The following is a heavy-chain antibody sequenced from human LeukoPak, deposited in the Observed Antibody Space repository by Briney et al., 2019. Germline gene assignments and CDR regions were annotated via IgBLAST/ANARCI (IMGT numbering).Heavy chain of an antibody. CDR1: GFTFSSYG. J-gene: IGHJ4*02. CDR2: IRYDGSNK. V-gene: IGHV3-30*02. Sequence: GGSLRLSCAASGFTFSSYGMHWVRQAPGKGLEWVAFIRYDGSNKYYADSVKGRFTISRDNSKDTLYLQMNSLRAEDTAVYYCAKGEITIFGVGSPTYWGQGTLVTVSS. D-gene: IGHD3-3*01. CDR3: AKGEITIFGVGSPTY.